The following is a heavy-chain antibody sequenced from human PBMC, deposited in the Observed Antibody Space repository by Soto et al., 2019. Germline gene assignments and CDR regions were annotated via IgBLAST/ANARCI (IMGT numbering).Heavy chain of an antibody. CDR1: GYTFTSYD. CDR2: MNPNSGKT. V-gene: IGHV1-8*01. J-gene: IGHJ6*02. CDR3: AREKTSYGMDV. Sequence: QVQLVQSGAEVKKPGASVKVSCKASGYTFTSYDINWVRQATGQGLEWMGWMNPNSGKTGYAQKFQGRVTMTRNTAISTAYMELRSLRSDETAVYYCAREKTSYGMDVGGQGTTVTVSS.